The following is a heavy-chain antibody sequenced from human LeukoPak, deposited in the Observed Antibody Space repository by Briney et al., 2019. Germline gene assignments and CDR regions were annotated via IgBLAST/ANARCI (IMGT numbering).Heavy chain of an antibody. J-gene: IGHJ4*02. CDR3: ARDFNSYSSGWFLDY. V-gene: IGHV4-61*02. CDR1: GGSISSGSYY. CDR2: IYTSGST. D-gene: IGHD6-19*01. Sequence: SETLSLTCTVSGGSISSGSYYWSWIRQPAGKGLEWIGRIYTSGSTNYNPSLKSRVTISVDTSKNQFSLRLNSVTAADTAVYYCARDFNSYSSGWFLDYWGQGTLVTVSS.